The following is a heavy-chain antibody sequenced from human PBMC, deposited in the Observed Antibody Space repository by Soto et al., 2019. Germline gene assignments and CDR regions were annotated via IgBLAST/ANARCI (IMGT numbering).Heavy chain of an antibody. CDR2: ISWNSGSI. J-gene: IGHJ4*02. CDR3: AKGSGIAAAGSIFDY. Sequence: EVQLVESGGGLVQPGRSLRLSCAASGFTFDDYAMHWVRQAPGKGLEWVSGISWNSGSIGYADSVKGRYTISRDNAKNSLYLQMNSLRAEDTALYYCAKGSGIAAAGSIFDYWGQGTLVTVSP. D-gene: IGHD6-13*01. CDR1: GFTFDDYA. V-gene: IGHV3-9*01.